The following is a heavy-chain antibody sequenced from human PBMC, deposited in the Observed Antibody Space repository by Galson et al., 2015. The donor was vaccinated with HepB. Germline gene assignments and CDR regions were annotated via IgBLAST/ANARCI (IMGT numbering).Heavy chain of an antibody. CDR3: ARGGLYYFRSGCYGQT. Sequence: SLRLSCAASGFTFSSYGMHWVRQAPGKGLEWVAVIWYDGSNKYYADSVKGRFTISRDNSKNTLYLQMNSLRAEDTAVYYCARGGLYYFRSGCYGQTWGQGTLVTVSS. CDR1: GFTFSSYG. V-gene: IGHV3-33*08. CDR2: IWYDGSNK. D-gene: IGHD3-10*01. J-gene: IGHJ5*02.